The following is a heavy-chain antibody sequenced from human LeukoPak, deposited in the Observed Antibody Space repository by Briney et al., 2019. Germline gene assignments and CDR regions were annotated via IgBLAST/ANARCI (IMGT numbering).Heavy chain of an antibody. Sequence: PGRSLRLSCAASGFNFSDYYMTWIRQAPEKGLDWISQISSSGKTVYYADSVRGRFAVSRDNAKNELYLQLGSLRVDDTAVYFCARRCSSTRCFSQGRTGAFDIWGQGTVVAVSS. CDR2: ISSSGKTV. CDR3: ARRCSSTRCFSQGRTGAFDI. CDR1: GFNFSDYY. V-gene: IGHV3-11*01. D-gene: IGHD2-2*01. J-gene: IGHJ3*02.